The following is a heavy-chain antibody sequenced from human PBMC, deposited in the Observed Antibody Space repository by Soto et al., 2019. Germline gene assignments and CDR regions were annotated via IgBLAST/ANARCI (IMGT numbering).Heavy chain of an antibody. Sequence: ASVKVSCKASGYTFTSYAMHWVRQAPGQRLEWMGWINAGNGNTKYSQKFQGRVTITRDTSASTAYMELSSLRSEDTAVYYCARDGSAAGMVYGNWFDPWGQGTLVTVSS. D-gene: IGHD2-8*01. J-gene: IGHJ5*02. V-gene: IGHV1-3*01. CDR3: ARDGSAAGMVYGNWFDP. CDR2: INAGNGNT. CDR1: GYTFTSYA.